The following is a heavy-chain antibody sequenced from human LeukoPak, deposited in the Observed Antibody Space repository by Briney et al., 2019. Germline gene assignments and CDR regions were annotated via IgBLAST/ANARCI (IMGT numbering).Heavy chain of an antibody. CDR1: GYTFTGYY. V-gene: IGHV1-2*02. D-gene: IGHD1-26*01. J-gene: IGHJ5*02. Sequence: GASVKVSCKASGYTFTGYYMHWVRQAPGQGLEWMGWINPNSGGTNYAQRFQGRVTMTRDTSISTAYMELSRLRSDDTAVYYCARALGGEWELLHYWFDPRGQGTLVTVSS. CDR3: ARALGGEWELLHYWFDP. CDR2: INPNSGGT.